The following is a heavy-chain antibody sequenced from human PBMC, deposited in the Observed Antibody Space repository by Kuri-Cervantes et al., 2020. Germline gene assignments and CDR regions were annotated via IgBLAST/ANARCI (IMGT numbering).Heavy chain of an antibody. Sequence: ASVKVSCKASGGTFSSYAISWVRQAPGQGLEWMGGMNPNSGNTGYAQKFQGRVTMTRNTSISTAYMELSSLRSEDTAVYYCVRGSGGMGFDPWGQGTLVTVSS. CDR3: VRGSGGMGFDP. D-gene: IGHD1-26*01. CDR2: MNPNSGNT. J-gene: IGHJ5*02. V-gene: IGHV1-8*02. CDR1: GGTFSSYA.